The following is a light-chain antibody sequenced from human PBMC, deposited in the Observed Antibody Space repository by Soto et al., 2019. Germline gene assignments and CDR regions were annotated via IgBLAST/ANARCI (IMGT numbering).Light chain of an antibody. CDR1: GSDVGGYNY. Sequence: QSALTQPATVSGSPGQSSTISCTGTGSDVGGYNYVSWFQQYPGKAPKLMIYDVNTRPSGVSNRFSGSKSGNTASLTISGLQAEDEADYYCSSYTTTDTYVFGTGTKLTVL. J-gene: IGLJ1*01. V-gene: IGLV2-14*01. CDR2: DVN. CDR3: SSYTTTDTYV.